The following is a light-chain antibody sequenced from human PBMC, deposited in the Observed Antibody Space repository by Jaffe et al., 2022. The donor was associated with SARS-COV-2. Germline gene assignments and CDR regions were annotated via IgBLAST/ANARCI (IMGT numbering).Light chain of an antibody. Sequence: EIVLTQSPDFQSVAPREKVTITCRASQSVGSNLHWYQQKPNQSPKLLIKFASQSFSGVPSRFSGSGSGTDFTLTINRLEGEDAATYYCHQSSSLPRSFGQGTKLEIK. J-gene: IGKJ2*01. CDR3: HQSSSLPRS. CDR2: FAS. V-gene: IGKV6-21*01. CDR1: QSVGSN.